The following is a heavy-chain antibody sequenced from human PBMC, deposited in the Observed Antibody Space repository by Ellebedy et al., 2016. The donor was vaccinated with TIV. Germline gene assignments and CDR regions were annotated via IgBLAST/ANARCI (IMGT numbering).Heavy chain of an antibody. CDR1: GDSISTVNYY. CDR3: AREHTAVTIYGMDV. J-gene: IGHJ6*02. Sequence: SETLSLXXVVSGDSISTVNYYWSWIRQPPGKRLEWIGYVYYSGSANYNPSLKSRVSISVDRSTNQFSLNMKSVTAADTAIYYCAREHTAVTIYGMDVWGQGTTVTVSS. D-gene: IGHD5-18*01. V-gene: IGHV4-61*01. CDR2: VYYSGSA.